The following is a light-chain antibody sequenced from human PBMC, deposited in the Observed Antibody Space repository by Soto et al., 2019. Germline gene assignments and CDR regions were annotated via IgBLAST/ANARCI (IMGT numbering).Light chain of an antibody. V-gene: IGKV1-8*01. CDR1: QGISSY. J-gene: IGKJ4*01. CDR2: AAS. CDR3: QQYYSYLLT. Sequence: ALRMTQSPSSLSASTGDRVTITCRASQGISSYLAWYQQKPGKAPKLLIYAASTLQSGVPSRFSGSGSGTDFTLTISCLQSEDFATYYCQQYYSYLLTFGGGTKVEIK.